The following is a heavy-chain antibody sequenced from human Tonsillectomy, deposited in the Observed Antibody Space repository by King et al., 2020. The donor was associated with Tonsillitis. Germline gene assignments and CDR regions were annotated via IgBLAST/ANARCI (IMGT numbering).Heavy chain of an antibody. CDR3: VRGGDYYDSSGYYYVPPDY. D-gene: IGHD3-22*01. CDR1: GGAISNYY. V-gene: IGHV4-59*01. Sequence: VQLQESGPGLVKPSETLSLTCSVSGGAISNYYWNWIRQSPGKGLEWIGYIYYSGSTNYNPSLKSRVTISVDTSKNQFSLKLSSVTAADTAVYYCVRGGDYYDSSGYYYVPPDYWGQGTLVTVSS. CDR2: IYYSGST. J-gene: IGHJ4*02.